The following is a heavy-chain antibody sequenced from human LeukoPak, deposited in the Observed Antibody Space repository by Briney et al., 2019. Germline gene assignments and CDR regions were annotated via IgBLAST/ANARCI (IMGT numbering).Heavy chain of an antibody. D-gene: IGHD3/OR15-3a*01. CDR3: ARPGLGIGSWFDP. Sequence: SETLSLTCTVSGGSISSGSYYWSWIRQPAGKGLEWIGRIYTSGSTNYNPSLKSRVTISVDTSKNQFSLKLSSVTAADTAVYYCARPGLGIGSWFDPWGQGTLVTVSS. CDR1: GGSISSGSYY. J-gene: IGHJ5*02. CDR2: IYTSGST. V-gene: IGHV4-61*02.